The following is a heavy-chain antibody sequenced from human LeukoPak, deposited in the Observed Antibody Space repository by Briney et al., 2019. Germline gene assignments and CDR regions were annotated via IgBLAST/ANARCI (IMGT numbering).Heavy chain of an antibody. V-gene: IGHV3-7*05. Sequence: GGSLRFSCAASGFTFSTYWMSWVRQAPGKGLEWVANIKQDGSERKYLDSVKGRFTISRDNAKNSLFLQMNSLRAEETAVYYCVRDCWGIPHRVDGFDIWGPGTMVTVSS. D-gene: IGHD3-16*01. CDR3: VRDCWGIPHRVDGFDI. J-gene: IGHJ3*02. CDR1: GFTFSTYW. CDR2: IKQDGSER.